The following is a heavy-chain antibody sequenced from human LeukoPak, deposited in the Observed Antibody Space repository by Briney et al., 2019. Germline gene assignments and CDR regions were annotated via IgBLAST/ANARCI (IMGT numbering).Heavy chain of an antibody. J-gene: IGHJ4*02. CDR2: ISGSGGST. CDR3: AKGFYGILTGYYDV. CDR1: GFTFSSYA. V-gene: IGHV3-23*01. D-gene: IGHD3-9*01. Sequence: PGGSLRLSCAASGFTFSSYAMSWVRQAPGKGLEWVSAISGSGGSTYYADSVKGRFTISRDNSKNTLYLQMNSLRAEDTAVYYCAKGFYGILTGYYDVWGQGTLVTVSS.